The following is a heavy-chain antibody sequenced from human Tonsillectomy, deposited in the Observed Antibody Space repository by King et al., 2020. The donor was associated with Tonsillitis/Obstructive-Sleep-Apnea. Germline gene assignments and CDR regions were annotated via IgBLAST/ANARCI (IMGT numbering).Heavy chain of an antibody. J-gene: IGHJ6*03. CDR3: ASGRRDIVVVVAASHMDV. D-gene: IGHD2-15*01. CDR2: INHSGST. CDR1: GGSFSGYY. V-gene: IGHV4-34*01. Sequence: VQLPQWGAGLLKPSETLSLTCAVYGGSFSGYYWSWIRQPPGKGLEWIGEINHSGSTNYNPSLKSRVTISVDTSKNQFSLKLSSVTAADTAVYYCASGRRDIVVVVAASHMDVWGKGTTVTVSS.